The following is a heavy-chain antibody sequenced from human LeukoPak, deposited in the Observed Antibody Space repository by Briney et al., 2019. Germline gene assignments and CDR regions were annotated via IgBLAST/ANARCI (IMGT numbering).Heavy chain of an antibody. J-gene: IGHJ4*02. CDR3: ARDTAGTYYFDY. D-gene: IGHD6-13*01. CDR2: INPSGGST. Sequence: VXCKXXGYTFXSYYMHWVRQAPGQGLGWMGIINPSGGSTSYAQKFQGRVTMTRDTSTSTVYMELSSLRSEDTAVYYCARDTAGTYYFDYWGQGTLVTVSS. CDR1: GYTFXSYY. V-gene: IGHV1-46*01.